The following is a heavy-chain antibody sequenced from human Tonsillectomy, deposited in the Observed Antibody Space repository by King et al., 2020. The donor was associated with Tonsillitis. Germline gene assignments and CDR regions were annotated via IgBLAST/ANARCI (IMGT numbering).Heavy chain of an antibody. CDR3: ARGSGSWPNWFDS. J-gene: IGHJ5*01. D-gene: IGHD3-10*01. V-gene: IGHV3-64*01. Sequence: QLVQSGGGLVQPGGSLILSCAASGFTFGPYTMHWVRQTPGRGLEHLSAINSNGGITYSANSVKGRFTISRDNTKDTLYLQMGSLRPEDTAVYYCARGSGSWPNWFDSWGQGTLVTVSS. CDR1: GFTFGPYT. CDR2: INSNGGIT.